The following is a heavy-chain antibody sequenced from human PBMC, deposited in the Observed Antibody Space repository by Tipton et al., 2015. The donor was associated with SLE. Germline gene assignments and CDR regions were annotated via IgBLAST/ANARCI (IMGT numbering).Heavy chain of an antibody. D-gene: IGHD2-15*01. Sequence: TLSLTCTVSGGSISHDKFYWTWVRQPAGGGLEWLGRVHSSGRTNYNPSLKSRVTISIDTSKNQFSLKLSSVTAADTAVYYCARGEFVVVVAATYYYYGMDVWGQGTTVTVSS. CDR3: ARGEFVVVVAATYYYYGMDV. CDR2: VHSSGRT. J-gene: IGHJ6*02. CDR1: GGSISHDKFY. V-gene: IGHV4-61*02.